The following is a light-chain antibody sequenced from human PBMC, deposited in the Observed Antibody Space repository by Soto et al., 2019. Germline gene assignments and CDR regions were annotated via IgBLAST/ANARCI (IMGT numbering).Light chain of an antibody. CDR1: QSVSSSF. CDR3: QQYGSSPWT. Sequence: EIVLTQSPGTLSLSPGERATLSCRASQSVSSSFLAWYQQKPGQAPRLLIYGASIRAPGIPDRFSGSGSGTDFTLTISRVEPEDFAVYYCQQYGSSPWTFGQGTKVELK. J-gene: IGKJ1*01. V-gene: IGKV3-20*01. CDR2: GAS.